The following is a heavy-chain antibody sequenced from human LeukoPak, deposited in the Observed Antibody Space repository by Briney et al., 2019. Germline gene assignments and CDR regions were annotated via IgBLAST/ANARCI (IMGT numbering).Heavy chain of an antibody. D-gene: IGHD3-10*01. CDR3: ASLGSYYGSGRQYYFDY. V-gene: IGHV5-51*01. J-gene: IGHJ4*02. CDR2: IYPADSTA. CDR1: GYSFTTYW. Sequence: GESLKISCKASGYSFTTYWIGWVRQMPGKGLEWMGIIYPADSTAHYSPSFQGQVTISADKSISTAYLQWSSLKASDTAMYYCASLGSYYGSGRQYYFDYWGQGTLVTVSS.